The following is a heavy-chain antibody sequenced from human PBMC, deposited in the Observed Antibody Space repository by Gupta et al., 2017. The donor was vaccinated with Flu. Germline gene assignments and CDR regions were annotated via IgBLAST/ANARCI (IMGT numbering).Heavy chain of an antibody. CDR1: GGSFSTHY. V-gene: IGHV4-4*07. CDR2: VYARWGP. J-gene: IGHJ4*02. Sequence: QVQLQQSGPGLVKPSETLSLTCNVSGGSFSTHYWSWVRQPAGRGLELVGRVYARWGPDYNPSLKSLVSMSVDTSKNQFSLKLTAVTAAYTAVYYCSSGYYYDSDGYFFDSWGQGTLVTVSA. CDR3: SSGYYYDSDGYFFDS. D-gene: IGHD3-22*01.